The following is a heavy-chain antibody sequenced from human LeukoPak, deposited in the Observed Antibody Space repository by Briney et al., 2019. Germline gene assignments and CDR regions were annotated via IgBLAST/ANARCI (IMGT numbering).Heavy chain of an antibody. CDR3: ARDRGGSYSAIDY. J-gene: IGHJ4*02. CDR1: GFTFSSYS. V-gene: IGHV3-48*04. Sequence: GGSLRLSCAASGFTFSSYSLNWVRQAPGKGLEWVSFISSSSITIYYADSVKGRLTISRDNAEKSLYLQMNSLRAEDTAVYYCARDRGGSYSAIDYWGQGTLVTVSS. CDR2: ISSSSITI. D-gene: IGHD2-15*01.